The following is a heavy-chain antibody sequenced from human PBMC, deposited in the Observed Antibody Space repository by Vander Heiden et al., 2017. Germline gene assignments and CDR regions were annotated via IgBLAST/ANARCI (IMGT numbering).Heavy chain of an antibody. Sequence: EVQPLESGGGLVQPGGSLRLSCAASGFTFSSSAMSRVLQAPGKGLEWVSAISGSGGSTYYADSVKGRFTISRDNSKNTLYLQMNSLRAEDTAVYYCAKDLFAVTDYYFDYWGQGTLVTVSS. V-gene: IGHV3-23*01. CDR3: AKDLFAVTDYYFDY. J-gene: IGHJ4*02. CDR1: GFTFSSSA. CDR2: ISGSGGST. D-gene: IGHD4-17*01.